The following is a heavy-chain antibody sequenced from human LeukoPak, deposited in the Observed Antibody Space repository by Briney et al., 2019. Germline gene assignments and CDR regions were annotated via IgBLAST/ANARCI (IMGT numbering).Heavy chain of an antibody. CDR1: GYTLTELS. D-gene: IGHD3-10*01. J-gene: IGHJ4*02. V-gene: IGHV1-24*01. CDR2: FDPEDGET. CDR3: ATAGWFGELLVH. Sequence: ASVKVSCKVSGYTLTELSMHWVRQAPGKGLEWMGGFDPEDGETIYAQKFQGRVTMTEDTSTDTAYMELSSLRSEDTAVYYCATAGWFGELLVHWGQGTLVTVSS.